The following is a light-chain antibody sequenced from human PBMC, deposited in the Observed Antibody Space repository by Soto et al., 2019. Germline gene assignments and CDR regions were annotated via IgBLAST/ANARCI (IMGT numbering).Light chain of an antibody. CDR3: CSYAGSYTYV. V-gene: IGLV2-11*01. J-gene: IGLJ1*01. CDR1: SSDVGGYNY. CDR2: DVS. Sequence: ALTQPRSLSVSPGQSVTISFTGTSSDVGGYNYVSWYQQHPGKAPKLMIYDVSKRPSGVPDRFSGSKSGNTASLTISGLQAEDEADYYCCSYAGSYTYVFGTGTKVTVL.